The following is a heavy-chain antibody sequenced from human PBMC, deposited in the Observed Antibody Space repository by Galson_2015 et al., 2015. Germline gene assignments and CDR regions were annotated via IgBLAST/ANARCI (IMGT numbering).Heavy chain of an antibody. CDR2: IVVGSGNT. V-gene: IGHV1-58*01. D-gene: IGHD3-9*01. CDR3: AADVRYFDWLLHAFDI. CDR1: GFTFTSSA. J-gene: IGHJ3*02. Sequence: SVKVSCKASGFTFTSSAVQWVRQARGRRLEWIGWIVVGSGNTNYAQKFQERVTITRDMSTSTAYMELSSLRSEDTAVYYCAADVRYFDWLLHAFDIWGQGTMVTVSS.